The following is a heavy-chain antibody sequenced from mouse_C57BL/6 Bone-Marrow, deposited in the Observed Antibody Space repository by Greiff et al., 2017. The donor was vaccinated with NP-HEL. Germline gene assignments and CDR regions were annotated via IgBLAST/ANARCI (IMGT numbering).Heavy chain of an antibody. Sequence: EVKLMESGPGLVKPSQSLSLTCSVTGYSITSGYYWNWIRKFPGNKLEWMGYISYDGSNNYNPSLKNRISITRDTSKNQFFLKLNSVTTEDTATYYCARTSYFGCGGQGTTLTVSS. CDR3: ARTSYFGC. V-gene: IGHV3-6*01. CDR1: GYSITSGYY. J-gene: IGHJ2*01. CDR2: ISYDGSN.